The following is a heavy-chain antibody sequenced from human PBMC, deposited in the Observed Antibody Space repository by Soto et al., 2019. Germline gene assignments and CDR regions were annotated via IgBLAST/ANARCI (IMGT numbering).Heavy chain of an antibody. J-gene: IGHJ4*02. Sequence: ASVKVSCKASGGTFSSYTISWVRQAPGQGLEWMGRIIPILGIANYAQKFQGRVTITADKSTSTAHMELSSLRSEDTAVYYCARAPAYYYGSGSYYYFDYWGQGTLVTVSS. CDR1: GGTFSSYT. CDR3: ARAPAYYYGSGSYYYFDY. CDR2: IIPILGIA. V-gene: IGHV1-69*02. D-gene: IGHD3-10*01.